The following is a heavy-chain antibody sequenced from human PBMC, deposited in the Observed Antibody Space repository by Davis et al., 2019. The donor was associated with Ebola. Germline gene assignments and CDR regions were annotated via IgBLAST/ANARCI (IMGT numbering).Heavy chain of an antibody. CDR1: GGSFSGYY. V-gene: IGHV4-59*01. CDR2: IYYSGST. J-gene: IGHJ6*02. CDR3: ARESYDYYYGMDV. Sequence: PSETLSLTCAVYGGSFSGYYWSWIRQPPGKGLEWIGYIYYSGSTNYNPSLKSRVTISVDTSKNQFSLKLSSVTAADTAVYYCARESYDYYYGMDVWGQGTTVTVSS.